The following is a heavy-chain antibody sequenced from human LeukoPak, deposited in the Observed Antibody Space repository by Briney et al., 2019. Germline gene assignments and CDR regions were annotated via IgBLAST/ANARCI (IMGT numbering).Heavy chain of an antibody. J-gene: IGHJ4*02. CDR1: GYTFTGYY. Sequence: ASVKVSCKASGYTFTGYYMHWVRQAPGQGLEWMGWINPNGGGTNYAQKFQGRVTMTRDTSISTAYMELSRLRSDDTAVYYCARDRQLRYFDWLSIDYWGQGTLVTVSS. V-gene: IGHV1-2*02. CDR2: INPNGGGT. CDR3: ARDRQLRYFDWLSIDY. D-gene: IGHD3-9*01.